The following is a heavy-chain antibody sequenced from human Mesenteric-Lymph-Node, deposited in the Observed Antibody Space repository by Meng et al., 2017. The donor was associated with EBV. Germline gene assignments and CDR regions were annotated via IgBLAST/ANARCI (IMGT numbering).Heavy chain of an antibody. CDR1: GGSISSGGYY. Sequence: QQEVSCPVLLKTSHTLSPPFAVSGGSISSGGYYGSWIRQPPGKGLECIGYIYYSGSAYYNPSLKSRVTISVDTSKNQFSLKLSSVTAADTAVYYCARAHRVLFGELNWFDPWGQGSLVTVSS. D-gene: IGHD3-10*01. CDR2: IYYSGSA. V-gene: IGHV4-30-4*01. CDR3: ARAHRVLFGELNWFDP. J-gene: IGHJ5*02.